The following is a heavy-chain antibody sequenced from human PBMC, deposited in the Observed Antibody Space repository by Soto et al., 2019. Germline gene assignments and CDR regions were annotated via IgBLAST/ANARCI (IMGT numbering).Heavy chain of an antibody. J-gene: IGHJ3*02. CDR3: ARSPYYDFWSGYSYDAFDI. CDR1: GGSISSFH. Sequence: SETLSLTCIVSGGSISSFHWSWIRQPPGKGLEWIGYIYYSGSSNYNSSLKSRVTISVDTSKNQFSLKLSSVTAADTAVYYCARSPYYDFWSGYSYDAFDIRGQGTMVTVSS. CDR2: IYYSGSS. V-gene: IGHV4-59*01. D-gene: IGHD3-3*01.